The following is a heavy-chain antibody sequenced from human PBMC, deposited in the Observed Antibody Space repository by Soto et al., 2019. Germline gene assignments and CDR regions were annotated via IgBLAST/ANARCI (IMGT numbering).Heavy chain of an antibody. D-gene: IGHD2-2*01. CDR3: ARHDCISSSCYYYYYYGMDV. Sequence: ASVKVSCKASGGTFSSYAISWVRQAPGQGLEWMGGIIPIFDTANYAQNFQGRVTITADESTSTAYMELSSLRSEDTAVYYCARHDCISSSCYYYYYYGMDVWGQGTTVTVSS. J-gene: IGHJ6*02. CDR2: IIPIFDTA. V-gene: IGHV1-69*13. CDR1: GGTFSSYA.